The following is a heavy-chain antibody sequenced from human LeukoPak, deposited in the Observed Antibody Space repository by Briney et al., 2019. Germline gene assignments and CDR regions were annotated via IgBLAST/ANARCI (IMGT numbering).Heavy chain of an antibody. J-gene: IGHJ4*02. D-gene: IGHD3-9*01. V-gene: IGHV1-2*02. Sequence: ASVKVSCKASGYTFTGYYTHWVRQAPGQGLEWMGWINPNSGGTNYAQKFQGRVTMTRDTSISTAYMELSRLRSDDTAVYYCARSKYDILTGCYNYWGQGTLVTVSS. CDR1: GYTFTGYY. CDR3: ARSKYDILTGCYNY. CDR2: INPNSGGT.